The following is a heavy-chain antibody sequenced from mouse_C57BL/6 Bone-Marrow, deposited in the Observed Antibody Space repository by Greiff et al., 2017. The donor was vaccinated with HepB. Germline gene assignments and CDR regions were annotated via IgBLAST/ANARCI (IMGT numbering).Heavy chain of an antibody. Sequence: QVQLKESGPGILQPSQTLSLTCSFSGFSLSTFGMGVGWIRQPSGKGLEWLAHIWWDDDKYYNPALKSRLTNSKDTSKNQVFLKIANVDTADTATYYCARIRGDYYGSSYRYFDVWGTGTTVTVSS. D-gene: IGHD1-1*01. CDR1: GFSLSTFGMG. V-gene: IGHV8-8*01. J-gene: IGHJ1*03. CDR3: ARIRGDYYGSSYRYFDV. CDR2: IWWDDDK.